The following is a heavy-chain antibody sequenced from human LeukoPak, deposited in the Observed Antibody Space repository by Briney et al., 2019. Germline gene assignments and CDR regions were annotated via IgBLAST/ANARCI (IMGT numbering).Heavy chain of an antibody. CDR3: ARDGRVYYDFWSGYYPNWFDP. J-gene: IGHJ5*02. CDR1: RGTFSSYA. CDR2: IIPIFGTA. V-gene: IGHV1-69*13. Sequence: SVKVSCKASRGTFSSYAISWVRQAPGQGLEWMGGIIPIFGTANYAQKFQGRVTITADESTSTAYMELSSLRSVDTAVYYCARDGRVYYDFWSGYYPNWFDPWGQGTLVTVSS. D-gene: IGHD3-3*01.